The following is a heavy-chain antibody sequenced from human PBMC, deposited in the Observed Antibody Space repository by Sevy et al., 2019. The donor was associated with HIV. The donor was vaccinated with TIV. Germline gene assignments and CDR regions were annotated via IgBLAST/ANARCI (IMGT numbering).Heavy chain of an antibody. CDR3: AKDVNILTGYRFDY. CDR1: GFSFSSYA. V-gene: IGHV3-30*04. D-gene: IGHD3-9*01. Sequence: GGSLRLSCAASGFSFSSYAIHWVRQAPGKGLEWVAVIPFDGRNQYFADSVKGRFTISRDNSKNTLYLQMNSLRAEDTAVYYCAKDVNILTGYRFDYWGQGTLVTVSS. J-gene: IGHJ4*02. CDR2: IPFDGRNQ.